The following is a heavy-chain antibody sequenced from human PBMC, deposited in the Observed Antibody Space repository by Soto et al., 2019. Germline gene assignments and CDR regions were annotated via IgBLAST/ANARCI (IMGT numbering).Heavy chain of an antibody. D-gene: IGHD6-13*01. CDR1: GDSIRSSSY. Sequence: QLQLQESGPGLVKPSETLSLTCTVSGDSIRSSSYWGWIRQPPGKGLEWIGSIYSTGNIYYNPSLNSQVTISVDTSKNQFSLNVISVTAADTAVYYCRRSSRYSTDVWGQGTTVTVSS. J-gene: IGHJ6*02. V-gene: IGHV4-39*01. CDR2: IYSTGNI. CDR3: RRSSRYSTDV.